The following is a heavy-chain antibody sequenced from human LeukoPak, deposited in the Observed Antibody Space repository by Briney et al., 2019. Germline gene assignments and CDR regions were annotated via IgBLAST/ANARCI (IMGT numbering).Heavy chain of an antibody. V-gene: IGHV3-53*01. CDR1: GFTVSSNY. D-gene: IGHD3-3*01. CDR2: IYSGGST. J-gene: IGHJ5*02. Sequence: GGSLRLSCAASGFTVSSNYMSWVRQAPGKGLEWVSVIYSGGSTYYADSVKGRFTISRDNSKNTLYLQMNSLRAEDTAVYYCARLGGGYYLWFDPWGQGTLVTVSS. CDR3: ARLGGGYYLWFDP.